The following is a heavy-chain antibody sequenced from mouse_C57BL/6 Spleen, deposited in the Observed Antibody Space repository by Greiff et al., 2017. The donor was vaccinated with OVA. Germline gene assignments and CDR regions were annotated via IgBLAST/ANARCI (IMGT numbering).Heavy chain of an antibody. CDR2: IWSGGST. Sequence: QVQLQQSGPGLVQPSQSLSITCTASGFSLTSYGVHWVRQSPGKGLEWLGVIWSGGSTDYNAAFISRLSISKDNSKSQVFFKMNSLQADDTAIYYCARMGYFDVWGTGTTVTVSS. CDR1: GFSLTSYG. J-gene: IGHJ1*03. V-gene: IGHV2-2*01. CDR3: ARMGYFDV.